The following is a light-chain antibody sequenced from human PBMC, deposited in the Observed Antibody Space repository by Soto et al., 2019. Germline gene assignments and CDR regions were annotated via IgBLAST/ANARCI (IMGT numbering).Light chain of an antibody. CDR1: SSDVGGYKY. J-gene: IGLJ3*02. CDR3: SSYAGSNNWV. CDR2: EVS. Sequence: QSALTQPPSASGSPGQSVTIPCTGTSSDVGGYKYVSWYQQHPGKAPKLMIYEVSKRPSGVPDCFSGSKSGNTASLTVSGLQAEDEADYYCSSYAGSNNWVFGGGTKVTVL. V-gene: IGLV2-8*01.